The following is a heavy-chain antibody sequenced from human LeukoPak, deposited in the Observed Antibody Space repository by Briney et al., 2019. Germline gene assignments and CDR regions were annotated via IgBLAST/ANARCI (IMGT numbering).Heavy chain of an antibody. V-gene: IGHV1-24*01. J-gene: IGHJ4*02. Sequence: ASVKVSCKVSGYTLTELSMHWVRQAPGKGLEWMGGFDPEDGETIYAQKFQGRVTMTEDTSTDTAYMELSSLRSEDTAVYYCARVDTAMVLARDIDYWGQGTLVTVSS. CDR3: ARVDTAMVLARDIDY. CDR2: FDPEDGET. D-gene: IGHD5-18*01. CDR1: GYTLTELS.